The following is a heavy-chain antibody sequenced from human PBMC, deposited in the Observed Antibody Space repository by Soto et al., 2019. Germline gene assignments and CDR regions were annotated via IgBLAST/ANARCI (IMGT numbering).Heavy chain of an antibody. CDR2: MYYSGRT. V-gene: IGHV4-39*01. CDR1: GGSISSIGYY. Sequence: QLQLQESGPGLVKPSETLSLTCTVSGGSISSIGYYWGWVRQPPGKGLEWIGSMYYSGRTYYNPSRKSRVTISVDTSKNQFSLKLSSVTAADTAVYYCARVKYTNNWSNFDYWGQGTLVTVSS. D-gene: IGHD1-20*01. J-gene: IGHJ4*02. CDR3: ARVKYTNNWSNFDY.